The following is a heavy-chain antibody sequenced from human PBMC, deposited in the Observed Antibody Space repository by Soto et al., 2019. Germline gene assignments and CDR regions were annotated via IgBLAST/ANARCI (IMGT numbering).Heavy chain of an antibody. CDR2: ISAYNGNT. CDR1: GYTFTSYG. D-gene: IGHD6-19*01. V-gene: IGHV1-18*01. CDR3: ARDISLTIAVAGTDAFDI. J-gene: IGHJ3*02. Sequence: ASVKVSCKASGYTFTSYGISWVRQAPGQGLERKGRISAYNGNTNYAQKHQGRVTMTTDTSTSTAYMELRSLRSDDTAVYYCARDISLTIAVAGTDAFDIWGQGTMVTVSS.